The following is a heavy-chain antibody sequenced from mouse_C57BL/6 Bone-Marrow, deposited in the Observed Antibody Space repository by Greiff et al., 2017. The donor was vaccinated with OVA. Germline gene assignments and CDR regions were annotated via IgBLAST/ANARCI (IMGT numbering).Heavy chain of an antibody. D-gene: IGHD2-1*01. J-gene: IGHJ4*01. CDR2: IYPYNGVS. V-gene: IGHV1-31*01. CDR3: LRDTTVTPGAMDY. Sequence: EVQLQQSGPELVKPGASVKISCKASGYSFTGYYMHWVKQSHGNILDWIGYIYPYNGVSSYNQKFKGKATLTVDKSSSTAYMELSSLTSEDSAVYYGLRDTTVTPGAMDYWGQGTSVTVSS. CDR1: GYSFTGYY.